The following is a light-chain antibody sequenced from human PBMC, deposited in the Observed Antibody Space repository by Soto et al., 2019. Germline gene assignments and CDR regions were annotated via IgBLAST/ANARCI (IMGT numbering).Light chain of an antibody. V-gene: IGLV2-14*03. CDR1: GSDVGDYAY. CDR3: SSSTSSSLYV. Sequence: QSALIQPASVSGSPGQSITFSCSGTGSDVGDYAYVSWYQHHPGKAPKLIIYDVSNRPSGVSNRFSGSKSGNTASLTISGLQAEDEADYYCSSSTSSSLYVFRTGTKLTVL. CDR2: DVS. J-gene: IGLJ1*01.